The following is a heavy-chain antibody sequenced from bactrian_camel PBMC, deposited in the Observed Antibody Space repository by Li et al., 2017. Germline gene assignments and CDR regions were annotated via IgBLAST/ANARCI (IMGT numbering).Heavy chain of an antibody. CDR3: AADLGWCGSRPLQREFRN. CDR2: IYSGGEPT. D-gene: IGHD2*01. V-gene: IGHV3S6*01. J-gene: IGHJ4*01. CDR1: GLTFDGGNC. Sequence: HVQLVESGGGSVRPGGSLRLSCAAYGLTFDGGNCMGWFRQAPGREREGVAGIYSGGEPTYYAGSVKGRFTNSHVNANNTLHLQMNSLKPEDTATYYCAADLGWCGSRPLQREFRNWGQGTQVTVS.